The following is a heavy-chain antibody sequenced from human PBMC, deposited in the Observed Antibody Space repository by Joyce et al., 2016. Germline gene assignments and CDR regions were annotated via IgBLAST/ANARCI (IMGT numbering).Heavy chain of an antibody. V-gene: IGHV5-51*01. Sequence: EVQLVQSGAEVKKPGESLKISCKPSGYSFTSFWIGWVRQMPGKGLEWMGIIYPADYDIRYSPSFQGQVTISAAKSISTAYLQWSSLQTSDTAMYYCARPRSGYWYFDLWGRGTLVTVSS. CDR3: ARPRSGYWYFDL. CDR2: IYPADYDI. CDR1: GYSFTSFW. J-gene: IGHJ2*01. D-gene: IGHD3-3*01.